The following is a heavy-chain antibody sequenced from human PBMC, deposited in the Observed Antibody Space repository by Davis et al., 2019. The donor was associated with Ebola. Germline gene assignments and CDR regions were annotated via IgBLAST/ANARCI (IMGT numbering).Heavy chain of an antibody. V-gene: IGHV1-3*01. CDR3: ARFQEVDY. J-gene: IGHJ4*02. Sequence: QGRVTITRDTSASTAYMELSSLRSEDTAVYYCARFQEVDYWGQGTLVTVSS.